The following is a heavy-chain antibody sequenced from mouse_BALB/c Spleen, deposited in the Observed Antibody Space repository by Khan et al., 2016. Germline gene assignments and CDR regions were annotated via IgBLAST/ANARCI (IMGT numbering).Heavy chain of an antibody. CDR2: INTYTGES. CDR3: ARRRLRLPFDY. V-gene: IGHV9-3-1*01. J-gene: IGHJ2*01. Sequence: QIQLVQSGPEMKKPGETVKISCKASGYSFTNYGMNWVKQAPGKGLKWMGWINTYTGESTYADDFKGRFAFSLETSDSTAYSQINNLKNEDTATYFCARRRLRLPFDYWGQGTTLTVSS. D-gene: IGHD2-2*01. CDR1: GYSFTNYG.